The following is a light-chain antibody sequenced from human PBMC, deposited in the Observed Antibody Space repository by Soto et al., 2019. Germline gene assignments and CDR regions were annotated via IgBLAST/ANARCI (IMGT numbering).Light chain of an antibody. Sequence: QSALTQPASVSESPGQSISISCGGGRNDIGTYNLVSWYQQHPGKAPKLIIYEGNKRPSGVPDRFSGSKSGTSASLAISGLRSEDEADYYCATWEDNLTARVFGGGTKLTVL. CDR3: ATWEDNLTARV. CDR1: RNDIGTYNL. J-gene: IGLJ3*02. V-gene: IGLV2-14*02. CDR2: EGN.